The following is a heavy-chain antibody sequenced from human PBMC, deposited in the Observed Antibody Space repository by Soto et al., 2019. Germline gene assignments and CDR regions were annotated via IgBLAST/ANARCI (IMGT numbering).Heavy chain of an antibody. D-gene: IGHD3-22*01. V-gene: IGHV4-39*01. Sequence: SETLSLTCTVSGGSISSSSYYWGWIRQPPGEGLEWIGSIYHTGNAYYNPSLKSRVTIFVDTSKNQFSLKLTSVTAADTALYYCARDYFDSSDYTTNWFEPWGQGTLVTVSS. CDR2: IYHTGNA. CDR3: ARDYFDSSDYTTNWFEP. CDR1: GGSISSSSYY. J-gene: IGHJ5*02.